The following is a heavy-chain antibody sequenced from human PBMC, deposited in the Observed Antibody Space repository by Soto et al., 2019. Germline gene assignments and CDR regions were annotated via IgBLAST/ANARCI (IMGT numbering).Heavy chain of an antibody. V-gene: IGHV3-13*04. CDR3: AKDRGGYRYDSSGSDDAFDI. Sequence: GGSLRLSCAASGFTFSSYDMQWVRQATGKGLEWVSAIGTAGDTYYPGSVKGRFTISRDNFEKTLYLQMNSLRPEDTAVYYCAKDRGGYRYDSSGSDDAFDIWGQGTMVTVSS. D-gene: IGHD3-22*01. CDR2: IGTAGDT. J-gene: IGHJ3*02. CDR1: GFTFSSYD.